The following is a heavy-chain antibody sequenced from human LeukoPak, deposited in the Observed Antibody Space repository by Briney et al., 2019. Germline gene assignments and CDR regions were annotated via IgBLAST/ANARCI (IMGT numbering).Heavy chain of an antibody. V-gene: IGHV3-7*01. D-gene: IGHD3-10*01. CDR1: GFTFSSYW. CDR3: ASVRGVIIDLYYFDY. Sequence: GGSLRLSCAASGFTFSSYWMSWVRQAPGKGLEWVANIKQDGSEKYYVDSVKGRFTISRDNAKNSLYLQMNSLRAEDTAVYYCASVRGVIIDLYYFDYWGQGTLVTVSS. J-gene: IGHJ4*02. CDR2: IKQDGSEK.